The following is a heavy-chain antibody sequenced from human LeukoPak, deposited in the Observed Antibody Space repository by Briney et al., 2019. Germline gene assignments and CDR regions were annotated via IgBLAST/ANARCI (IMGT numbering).Heavy chain of an antibody. CDR2: INHSGST. V-gene: IGHV4-34*01. J-gene: IGHJ4*02. D-gene: IGHD6-19*01. CDR1: DGSFSGYY. Sequence: SETLSLTCAVYDGSFSGYYWSWIRQPPGKGLEWIGEINHSGSTNYNPSLKSRVTISVDTSKNQFSLKLSSVTAADTAVYYCARHDGYSSGWYYFDYWGQGTLVTVSS. CDR3: ARHDGYSSGWYYFDY.